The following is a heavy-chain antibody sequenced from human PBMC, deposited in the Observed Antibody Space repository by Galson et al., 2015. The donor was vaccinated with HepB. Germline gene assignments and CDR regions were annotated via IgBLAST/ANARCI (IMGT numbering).Heavy chain of an antibody. CDR3: ARDIEEQNSYYFDY. CDR2: TYYRSKWYN. D-gene: IGHD1-26*01. CDR1: GDSVSSNSAA. V-gene: IGHV6-1*01. J-gene: IGHJ4*02. Sequence: CAISGDSVSSNSAAWNWIRQSPSRGLEWLGRTYYRSKWYNDYAVSVKSRITINPDTYKNQFSLQLNSVTPEDTAVYYCARDIEEQNSYYFDYWGQGTLVTVSS.